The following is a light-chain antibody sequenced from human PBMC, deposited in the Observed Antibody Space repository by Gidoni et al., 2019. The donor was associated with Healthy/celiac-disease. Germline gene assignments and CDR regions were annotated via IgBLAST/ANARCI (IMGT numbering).Light chain of an antibody. V-gene: IGKV3-15*01. J-gene: IGKJ2*01. CDR2: GAS. CDR3: QQYNNWPYT. CDR1: QSVSSN. Sequence: EIVMTQSPATLSVSPGERATLSCRASQSVSSNLAWYQQKPGQAPRLLIYGASTRATGIPARFSGSGAGTEFTLTISSLQSEDFAVYYCQQYNNWPYTFGQGVPSWRSN.